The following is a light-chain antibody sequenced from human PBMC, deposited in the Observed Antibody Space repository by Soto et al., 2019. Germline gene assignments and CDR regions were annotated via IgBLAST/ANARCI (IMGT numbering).Light chain of an antibody. V-gene: IGKV4-1*01. J-gene: IGKJ1*01. Sequence: DIVMTQSPDSLAVSLGERATINCKSSQSVLYSSNNKNYLAWYQQKPGQPPKLLIYWASTRESGVPDRFSGSGSWTDFTLTISSLQAEDVAVYYCLQYYSSPWTFGQGTKVEIK. CDR3: LQYYSSPWT. CDR2: WAS. CDR1: QSVLYSSNNKNY.